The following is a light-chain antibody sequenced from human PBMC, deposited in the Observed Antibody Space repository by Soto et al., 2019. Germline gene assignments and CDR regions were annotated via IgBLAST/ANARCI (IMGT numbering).Light chain of an antibody. CDR1: ASNIGRNT. V-gene: IGLV1-44*01. J-gene: IGLJ3*02. CDR3: AVWEDSLNGPV. Sequence: QSALTQPPSASGTPGQRVTISCSGGASNIGRNTVNWYQDLPGTAPKLLISSDNKRPSGVPDRFSVSKSGTSASLAISGLQSEDEADYYCAVWEDSLNGPVFGGGTTLTVL. CDR2: SDN.